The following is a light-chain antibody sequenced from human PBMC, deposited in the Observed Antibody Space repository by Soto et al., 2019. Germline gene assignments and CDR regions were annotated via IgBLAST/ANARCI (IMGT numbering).Light chain of an antibody. J-gene: IGKJ5*01. CDR1: QSISTY. CDR2: AAS. Sequence: DIQMTQSPSSLSASVGDRITITCRASQSISTYLNWYHQKPGKAPKLLISAASSLQSGVPSRFSGSGSGTDFTLTISSLQPEDFATYYCQQSYSTPFTFGQGTRLEIK. V-gene: IGKV1-39*01. CDR3: QQSYSTPFT.